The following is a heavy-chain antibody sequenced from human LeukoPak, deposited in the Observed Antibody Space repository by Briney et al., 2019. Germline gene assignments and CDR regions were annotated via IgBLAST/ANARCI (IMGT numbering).Heavy chain of an antibody. Sequence: ASVKVSCKASGYTFTSYGISWARQAPGQGLEWMGWISAYNGNTNYAQKLQGRVTMTTDTSTSTAYMELRSLRSDDTAVYYCASQEYYYDSSGYYAGAFDIWGQGTMVTVSS. V-gene: IGHV1-18*01. D-gene: IGHD3-22*01. CDR1: GYTFTSYG. CDR3: ASQEYYYDSSGYYAGAFDI. CDR2: ISAYNGNT. J-gene: IGHJ3*02.